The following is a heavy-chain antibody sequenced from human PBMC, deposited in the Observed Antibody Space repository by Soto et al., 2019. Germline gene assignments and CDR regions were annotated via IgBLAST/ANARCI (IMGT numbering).Heavy chain of an antibody. CDR3: ARSYFDLWSGYYHKTYEFDY. Sequence: GASVKVSCKASGYTFTSYDINWVRQATGQGLEWMGWMNPNSGNTGYAQKFQGRVTMTRNTSISTAYMELSSLRSEDTAVYYCARSYFDLWSGYYHKTYEFDYWGQGTLVTVAA. J-gene: IGHJ4*02. CDR2: MNPNSGNT. V-gene: IGHV1-8*01. D-gene: IGHD3-3*01. CDR1: GYTFTSYD.